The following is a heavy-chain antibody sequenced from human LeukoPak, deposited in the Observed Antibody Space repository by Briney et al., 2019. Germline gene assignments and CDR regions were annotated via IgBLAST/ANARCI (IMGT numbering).Heavy chain of an antibody. Sequence: PGGSLRLSCVASGFNFRSYWMSWVRQAPGKGLEWVANIKQDGSEKYYVDSVKGRFPISRDNAKNSLYLQMSSLRAEDTAVYYCVRDGMGVIKDFDIWGQGTMVTVSS. D-gene: IGHD3-10*01. J-gene: IGHJ3*02. CDR3: VRDGMGVIKDFDI. V-gene: IGHV3-7*05. CDR2: IKQDGSEK. CDR1: GFNFRSYW.